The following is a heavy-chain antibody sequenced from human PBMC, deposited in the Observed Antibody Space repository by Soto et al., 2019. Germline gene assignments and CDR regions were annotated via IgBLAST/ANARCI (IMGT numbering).Heavy chain of an antibody. CDR2: IYHSGST. Sequence: PSETLSLTCAVSGGSISSSNWWSWVRQPPGKGLEWIGEIYHSGSTNYNPSLKSRVTISVDKSKNQFSLKLSSVTAADTAVYYCARDFRAVAGTFDYWGQGXLVTVYS. D-gene: IGHD6-19*01. V-gene: IGHV4-4*02. J-gene: IGHJ4*02. CDR3: ARDFRAVAGTFDY. CDR1: GGSISSSNW.